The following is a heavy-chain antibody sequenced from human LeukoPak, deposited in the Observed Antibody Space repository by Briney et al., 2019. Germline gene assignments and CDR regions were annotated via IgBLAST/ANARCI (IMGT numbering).Heavy chain of an antibody. CDR3: AREGEYSSSWYGAYNWFDP. Sequence: PGGSLRLSCAAAGFTFSDYYMSWIRQAPGKGLEWVSYISSSGSTIYYADSVKGRFTISRDNAKNSLYLQMNSLRAEDTAVYYCAREGEYSSSWYGAYNWFDPWGQGTLVTVYS. V-gene: IGHV3-11*04. J-gene: IGHJ5*02. CDR1: GFTFSDYY. D-gene: IGHD6-13*01. CDR2: ISSSGSTI.